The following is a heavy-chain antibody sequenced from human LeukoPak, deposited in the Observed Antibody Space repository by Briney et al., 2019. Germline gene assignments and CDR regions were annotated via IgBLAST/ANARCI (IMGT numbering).Heavy chain of an antibody. Sequence: SETLSLTCTVSGDSISNYYWNWIRQSPGKGLEWIGHVHFSGENNYNPSLKSRVAISLASAKTQFSLRLISVTAAGAAVYYCARRVEMSSASATSDTWLDPWGQGTLVSVSP. CDR1: GDSISNYY. CDR2: VHFSGEN. J-gene: IGHJ5*02. CDR3: ARRVEMSSASATSDTWLDP. D-gene: IGHD3-10*01. V-gene: IGHV4-59*01.